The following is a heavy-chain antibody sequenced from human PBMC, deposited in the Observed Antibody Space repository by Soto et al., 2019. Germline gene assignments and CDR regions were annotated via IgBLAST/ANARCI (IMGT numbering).Heavy chain of an antibody. CDR2: IIPIFGTA. J-gene: IGHJ4*02. D-gene: IGHD3-10*01. Sequence: GASVKVSCKASGGTYSRYAISWVRQAPGQGLEWMGGIIPIFGTANYAQKFQGRVTITADESTSTTYMELSSLRSEDTAVYYCASTYYGSGSYYPNPDYFDYWGQGTLVTVSS. CDR1: GGTYSRYA. V-gene: IGHV1-69*13. CDR3: ASTYYGSGSYYPNPDYFDY.